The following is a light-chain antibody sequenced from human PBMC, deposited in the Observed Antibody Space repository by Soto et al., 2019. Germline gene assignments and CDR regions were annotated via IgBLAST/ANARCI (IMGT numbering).Light chain of an antibody. CDR2: EVT. J-gene: IGLJ2*01. Sequence: QSALTQPASVSGSPGQSTTISCTGSNSDIGAYDYVSWYQQHPGKPPTLLIYEVTFRPSGVPNRFSGSKSGNTATLTISGLLTEDEADYYCGSYASATLIFGGGTKVTVL. CDR3: GSYASATLI. V-gene: IGLV2-14*01. CDR1: NSDIGAYDY.